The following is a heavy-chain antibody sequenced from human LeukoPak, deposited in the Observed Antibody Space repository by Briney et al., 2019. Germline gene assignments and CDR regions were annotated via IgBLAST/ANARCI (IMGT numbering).Heavy chain of an antibody. D-gene: IGHD5-24*01. V-gene: IGHV4-59*11. CDR1: GGSISSHY. CDR2: IYYSGST. J-gene: IGHJ4*02. Sequence: PSETLSLTCTVSGGSISSHYWSWIRQPPGKGLEWIGYIYYSGSTNYNPSLKSRVTISVDTSKNQFSLKLSSVTAADTAVYYCARGSDGYNPLDYWGQGILVTVSS. CDR3: ARGSDGYNPLDY.